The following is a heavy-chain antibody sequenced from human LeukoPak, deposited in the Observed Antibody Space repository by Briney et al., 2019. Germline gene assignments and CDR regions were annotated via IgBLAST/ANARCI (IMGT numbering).Heavy chain of an antibody. Sequence: ASVKVSCKASGYTFTSYGISGVRQAPGQGLEWMGWISAYNGNTNYAQKLQGRVTMTTDTSTSTAYMELRSLRSDDTAVYYCARHPPPTYYYDSSGYYYFDYWGQGTLVTVSS. CDR1: GYTFTSYG. J-gene: IGHJ4*02. V-gene: IGHV1-18*01. CDR2: ISAYNGNT. CDR3: ARHPPPTYYYDSSGYYYFDY. D-gene: IGHD3-22*01.